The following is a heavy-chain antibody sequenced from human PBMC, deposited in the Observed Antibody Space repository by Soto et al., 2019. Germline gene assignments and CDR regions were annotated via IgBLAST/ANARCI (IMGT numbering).Heavy chain of an antibody. D-gene: IGHD3-22*01. Sequence: QVQLVESGGGVVQPGRSLRLSCAASGFTFSSYAMHWVRQAPGKGLEWVAVISYDGSNKYYADSVKGRFTISRDNSKNTLYLQMNSLRAEDTAVYYCARERVWDSSGSYGHGMDFWGQGTTVTVSS. J-gene: IGHJ6*02. V-gene: IGHV3-30-3*01. CDR1: GFTFSSYA. CDR3: ARERVWDSSGSYGHGMDF. CDR2: ISYDGSNK.